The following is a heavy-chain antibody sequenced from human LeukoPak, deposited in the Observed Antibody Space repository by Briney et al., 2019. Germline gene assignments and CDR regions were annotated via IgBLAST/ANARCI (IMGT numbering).Heavy chain of an antibody. J-gene: IGHJ4*02. CDR2: ISSSSSYI. Sequence: GGSLRLSCAASGFTFSSYSMNWVRQAPGKGLEWVSSISSSSSYIYYADSVKGRFTISRDNAKNSLYLQMNSLGAEDTALYYCARQDYYKSSGYSYLAYDYWGQGTLVTVSS. CDR3: ARQDYYKSSGYSYLAYDY. D-gene: IGHD3-22*01. CDR1: GFTFSSYS. V-gene: IGHV3-21*04.